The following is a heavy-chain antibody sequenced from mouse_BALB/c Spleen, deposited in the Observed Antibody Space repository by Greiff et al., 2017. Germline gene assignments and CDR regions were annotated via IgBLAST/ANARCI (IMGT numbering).Heavy chain of an antibody. CDR2: IAPGSGST. Sequence: DLVKPGDSVKLSCKASGYTFTSYWINWIKQRPGQGLEWIGRIAPGSGSTYYNEMFKGKATLTVDTSSSTAYIQLSSLSSEDSAVYVCARGTGTYAMDYWGQGTSVTVSS. V-gene: IGHV1S41*01. CDR3: ARGTGTYAMDY. J-gene: IGHJ4*01. CDR1: GYTFTSYW. D-gene: IGHD4-1*01.